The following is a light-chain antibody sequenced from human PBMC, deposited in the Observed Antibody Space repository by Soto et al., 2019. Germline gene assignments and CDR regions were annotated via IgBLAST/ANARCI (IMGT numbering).Light chain of an antibody. CDR3: LQHKSYPRT. CDR1: QDISNF. Sequence: DIQMTQSPSDMSASVGDRVTITCRASQDISNFLVWFQQRPGKVPKRLMYSANRLESGVPSRFSGSGSGTEFTLTISSLQPEDFASDYCLQHKSYPRTFGQGTKVEIK. CDR2: SAN. J-gene: IGKJ1*01. V-gene: IGKV1-17*03.